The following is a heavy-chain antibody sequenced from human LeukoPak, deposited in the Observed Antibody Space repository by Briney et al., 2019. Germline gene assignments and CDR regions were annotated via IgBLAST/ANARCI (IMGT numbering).Heavy chain of an antibody. V-gene: IGHV4-61*02. D-gene: IGHD3-10*01. CDR1: GGSISSGKYY. Sequence: PSQTLSLTCTVSGGSISSGKYYWSWLRQPAGKGLEWIGRVYTSGSTNYNPSLKSRVTISVDTSKNQFSLKLTSVTAADTAVYYCARGVGSSESNWFDPWGQGTLATVCS. CDR3: ARGVGSSESNWFDP. CDR2: VYTSGST. J-gene: IGHJ5*02.